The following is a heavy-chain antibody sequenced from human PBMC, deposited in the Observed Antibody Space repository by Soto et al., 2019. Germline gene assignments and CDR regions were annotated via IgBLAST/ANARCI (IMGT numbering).Heavy chain of an antibody. D-gene: IGHD3-3*01. CDR1: GYSFTSYW. CDR3: ARLNNITIFGVVIPWFDP. V-gene: IGHV5-51*01. Sequence: GESLKISCKGSGYSFTSYWIGWVRQMPGKGLEWMGIIYPGDSDTRYSPSFQGQVTISADKSISTAYLQWSSLKASDTAMYYCARLNNITIFGVVIPWFDPWGQGTRVTVSS. CDR2: IYPGDSDT. J-gene: IGHJ5*02.